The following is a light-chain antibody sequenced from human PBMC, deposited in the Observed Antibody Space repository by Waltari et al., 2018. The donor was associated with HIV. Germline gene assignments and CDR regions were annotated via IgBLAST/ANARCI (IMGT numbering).Light chain of an antibody. V-gene: IGKV3-20*01. Sequence: ELTQFPGTLTFAPGDTITLSCSASQSVTENYLAWYQHKPGQAPRLLIYGASSRAAAIPDKFSGSGSGTDFTLTISRLEPADRAVYYCQQYGSLPRTFGQGTKLEIK. CDR1: QSVTENY. CDR3: QQYGSLPRT. J-gene: IGKJ2*01. CDR2: GAS.